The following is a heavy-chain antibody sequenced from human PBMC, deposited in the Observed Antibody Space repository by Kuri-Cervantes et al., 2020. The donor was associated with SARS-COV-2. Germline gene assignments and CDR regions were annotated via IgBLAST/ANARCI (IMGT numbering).Heavy chain of an antibody. Sequence: SETLSLTCTVSGGSISSGDYYWSWIRQPPGKGLEWIGSIYYSGSTYYNPSLKSRVNISVDTYMTQFSLKLTSVTAADTAVYYCARGVPGFRGQGTLVTVSS. V-gene: IGHV4-39*07. J-gene: IGHJ4*02. D-gene: IGHD2-15*01. CDR1: GGSISSGDYY. CDR2: IYYSGST. CDR3: ARGVPGF.